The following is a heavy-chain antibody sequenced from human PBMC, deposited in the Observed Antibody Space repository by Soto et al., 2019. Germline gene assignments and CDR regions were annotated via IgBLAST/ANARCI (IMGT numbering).Heavy chain of an antibody. Sequence: QVQLVQSGAEVKKPGSSVKVSCKASGGTFSSYAISLVRQAPGQGLEWMGGIIPIFGTANYAQKFQGRVTITADESTSTAYMELSSLRSEDTAVYYCARPLGAMVDRYYYCMDVWGQGTTVTVSS. CDR1: GGTFSSYA. D-gene: IGHD5-18*01. CDR3: ARPLGAMVDRYYYCMDV. J-gene: IGHJ6*02. CDR2: IIPIFGTA. V-gene: IGHV1-69*01.